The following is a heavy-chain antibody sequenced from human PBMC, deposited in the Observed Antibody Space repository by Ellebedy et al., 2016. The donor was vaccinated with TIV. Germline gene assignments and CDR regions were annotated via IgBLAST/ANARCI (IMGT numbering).Heavy chain of an antibody. J-gene: IGHJ6*02. CDR1: GFTFSDYY. CDR2: ISYDGSNK. CDR3: AKDGGDYSNYLVHYDMDV. D-gene: IGHD4-11*01. Sequence: GESLKISXAASGFTFSDYYMSWIRQAPGKGLEWVAVISYDGSNKYYADSVKGRFTISRDNSKNTLYLQMNSLRAEDTAVYYCAKDGGDYSNYLVHYDMDVWGQGTTVTVSS. V-gene: IGHV3-30*18.